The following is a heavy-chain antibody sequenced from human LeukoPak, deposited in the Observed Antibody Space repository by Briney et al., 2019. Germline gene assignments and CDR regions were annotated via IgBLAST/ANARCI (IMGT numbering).Heavy chain of an antibody. CDR2: VDPKSTKT. CDR3: ARDPYGPLDC. J-gene: IGHJ4*02. D-gene: IGHD3-10*01. V-gene: IGHV1-2*02. CDR1: GYTITAYY. Sequence: ASVKVSCKASGYTITAYYIHWVRQAPGQGPEWMGWVDPKSTKTNYAQKFQGRATMTRDTSINTVYLEVNGLKYDDTAVYYCARDPYGPLDCWGQGTRVTVSS.